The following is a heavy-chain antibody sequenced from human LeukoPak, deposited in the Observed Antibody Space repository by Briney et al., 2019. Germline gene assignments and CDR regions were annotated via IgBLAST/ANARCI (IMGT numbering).Heavy chain of an antibody. CDR1: GYTLTSYG. D-gene: IGHD5-18*01. J-gene: IGHJ4*02. Sequence: ASVKVSCKASGYTLTSYGISWVRQAPGQGLEWMGWISAYNGNTNYAQKLQGRVTMTTDTSTSTAYMELRSLRSDDTAVYYCARDPVGYSYGYGVDYWGQGTLVTVSS. CDR3: ARDPVGYSYGYGVDY. CDR2: ISAYNGNT. V-gene: IGHV1-18*01.